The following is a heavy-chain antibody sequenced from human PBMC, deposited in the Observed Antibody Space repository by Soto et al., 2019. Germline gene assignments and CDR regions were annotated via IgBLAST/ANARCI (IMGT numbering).Heavy chain of an antibody. CDR3: AKGNTSGWYFFDY. CDR2: ISGTGRST. CDR1: GFTFSDCA. J-gene: IGHJ4*02. V-gene: IGHV3-23*01. D-gene: IGHD6-19*01. Sequence: EVHVWESGGGLVQPGGSLRLSCEASGFTFSDCAMSWVRQAPGKGLEWVSGISGTGRSTFYADSVKDRFTISRDNSKNPVYLQMTRLRAEDTAVYYCAKGNTSGWYFFDYWGQGTLVTVSS.